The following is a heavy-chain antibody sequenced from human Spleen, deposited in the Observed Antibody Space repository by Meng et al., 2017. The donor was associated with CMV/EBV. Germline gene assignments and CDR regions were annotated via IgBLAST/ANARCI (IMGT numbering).Heavy chain of an antibody. CDR1: G. CDR2: ISPYNGNT. D-gene: IGHD2-2*01. CDR3: ASGPLAFSYCTGTRCSPDDPFGI. Sequence: GISWVRQAPGQGLEWMGWISPYNGNTNYAQKLQGRVTMTTDTFTSTGYMELRSLRSDDSAVYYCASGPLAFSYCTGTRCSPDDPFGIWGQGTMVTVSS. J-gene: IGHJ3*02. V-gene: IGHV1-18*01.